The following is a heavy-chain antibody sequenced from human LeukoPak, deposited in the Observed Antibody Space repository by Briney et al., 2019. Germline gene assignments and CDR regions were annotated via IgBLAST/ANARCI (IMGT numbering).Heavy chain of an antibody. CDR3: TRGKLIGHSSSWYLFDH. CDR1: GISVNTSY. J-gene: IGHJ4*02. V-gene: IGHV3-53*01. CDR2: IYNSGKT. D-gene: IGHD6-13*01. Sequence: GGSLRLSCEVSGISVNTSYLSWVRQAPGRGLEWASVIYNSGKTFYRDSVKGRFTISRDNSRNTVFLRMNSLRVEDTATYFCTRGKLIGHSSSWYLFDHWSQGSLVIVSS.